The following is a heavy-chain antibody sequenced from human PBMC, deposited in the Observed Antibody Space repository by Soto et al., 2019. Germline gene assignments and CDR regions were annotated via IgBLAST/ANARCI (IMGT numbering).Heavy chain of an antibody. CDR2: ISGSGGST. Sequence: EVQMLESGGGLVQPGGSQRLSCAASGFTFSRFAMSWVRQAPGKGLEWVSSISGSGGSTYYADSVKGRFTISRDNSKNTLYLQMNSLRAEDTAVYYCAKDLGIAVAGTGNDAFDIWGQGTMVTMSS. J-gene: IGHJ3*02. CDR3: AKDLGIAVAGTGNDAFDI. D-gene: IGHD6-19*01. CDR1: GFTFSRFA. V-gene: IGHV3-23*01.